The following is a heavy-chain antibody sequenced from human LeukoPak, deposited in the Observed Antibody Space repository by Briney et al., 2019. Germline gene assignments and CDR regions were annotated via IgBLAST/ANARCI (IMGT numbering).Heavy chain of an antibody. CDR1: GFTVSSNY. D-gene: IGHD2-2*01. J-gene: IGHJ4*02. CDR2: IYSGGST. Sequence: GGSLRLSCAASGFTVSSNYMIWIRQAPGKGLEWVSAIYSGGSTYNAESVKGRFTISRDNSKNTLYLQMNSLRAEDTAVYYCAKDLYCSSTSCYEAVYWGQGTLVTVSS. CDR3: AKDLYCSSTSCYEAVY. V-gene: IGHV3-53*01.